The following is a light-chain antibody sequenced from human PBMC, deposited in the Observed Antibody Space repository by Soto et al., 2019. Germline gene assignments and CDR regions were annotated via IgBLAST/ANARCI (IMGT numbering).Light chain of an antibody. CDR3: QTCGPGTEV. V-gene: IGLV4-69*01. CDR1: SGRSGDM. J-gene: IGLJ7*01. CDR2: VKSDDSH. Sequence: QPVLTQSPSASASPGASVKLTCTLSSGRSGDMIAWHQQQPEKGPRFLMKVKSDDSHNKGDVIPDRFSGSSSGAERYLTISSLQSEDEADYYCQTCGPGTEVFGGGTQLTGL.